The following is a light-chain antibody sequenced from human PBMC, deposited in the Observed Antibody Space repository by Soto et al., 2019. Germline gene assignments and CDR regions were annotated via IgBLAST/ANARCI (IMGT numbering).Light chain of an antibody. CDR2: DVS. V-gene: IGKV1-39*01. J-gene: IGKJ1*01. CDR3: QQYDFYWT. CDR1: QSISTY. Sequence: DIQMTQSPSSLSAYVVHRVTITCRASQSISTYLNWYLQKPGKAPNLLIFDVSTLQSGVPSRFSGSGSGTDFSLSIDSLQPDDVATYYCQQYDFYWTFGQGTKVDIK.